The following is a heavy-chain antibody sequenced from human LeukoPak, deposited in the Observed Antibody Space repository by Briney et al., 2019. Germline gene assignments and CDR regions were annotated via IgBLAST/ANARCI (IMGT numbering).Heavy chain of an antibody. V-gene: IGHV1-2*02. CDR1: GYTFTGYY. CDR2: INPNSGGT. Sequence: ASVTVSCKASGYTFTGYYMHWVRQAPGQGLEWMGWINPNSGGTNYAQKFQGRVTMTRDTSISTAYMELSRLRSDDTAVYYCARSGVATIRNAFDIWGQGTMVTVSS. CDR3: ARSGVATIRNAFDI. D-gene: IGHD5-12*01. J-gene: IGHJ3*02.